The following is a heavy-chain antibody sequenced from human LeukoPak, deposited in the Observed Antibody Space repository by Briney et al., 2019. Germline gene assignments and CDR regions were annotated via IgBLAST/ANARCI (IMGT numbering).Heavy chain of an antibody. D-gene: IGHD5-12*01. CDR2: FDPEDGET. Sequence: ASVKVSCKVSGYTLTELSMHWVRQAPGKGLEWMGGFDPEDGETIYAQKFQGRATMNENTSTDTAYMELSSLRSEDTAVYYCAILLLVAHNAFDIWGEGTMVTVSS. J-gene: IGHJ3*02. CDR1: GYTLTELS. CDR3: AILLLVAHNAFDI. V-gene: IGHV1-24*01.